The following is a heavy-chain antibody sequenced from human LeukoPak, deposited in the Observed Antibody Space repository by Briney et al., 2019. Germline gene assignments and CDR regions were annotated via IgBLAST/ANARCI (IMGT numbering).Heavy chain of an antibody. CDR2: IKQDGSEK. J-gene: IGHJ5*02. D-gene: IGHD7-27*01. CDR3: ARDLGRQDEYNWFDP. V-gene: IGHV3-7*01. CDR1: GFTFSSYW. Sequence: GGSLRLSCAASGFTFSSYWMSWVRQAPGKGLEWVANIKQDGSEKYYVDSVKGRFTISRDNAKNSLYLQMNSLRAEDTAVYYCARDLGRQDEYNWFDPWGQGTLVTVSS.